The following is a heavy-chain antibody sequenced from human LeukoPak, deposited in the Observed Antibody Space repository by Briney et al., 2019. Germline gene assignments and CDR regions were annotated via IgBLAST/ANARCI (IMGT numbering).Heavy chain of an antibody. CDR1: GYTFTSYA. CDR3: ARDLWGTVTTRSFDY. Sequence: ASVKVSCKASGYTFTSYAIHWVRQAPGQRLEWMGWISAGNGNTKYSQNFQGRVTFISNTSATTAFMELSSLRSEDAAVYYCARDLWGTVTTRSFDYWGQGTLVTVSS. V-gene: IGHV1-3*01. D-gene: IGHD4-17*01. CDR2: ISAGNGNT. J-gene: IGHJ4*02.